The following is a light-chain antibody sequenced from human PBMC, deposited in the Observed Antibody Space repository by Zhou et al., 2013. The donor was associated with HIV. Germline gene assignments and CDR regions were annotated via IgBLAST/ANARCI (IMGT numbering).Light chain of an antibody. CDR2: AAS. V-gene: IGKV1-12*01. J-gene: IGKJ1*01. CDR3: QQYYDNLWT. CDR1: QGIGSW. Sequence: DIQMTQSPSSVSASVGDRVTITCRTSQGIGSWLAWFQQKPGKAPKLLIYAASSLQSGVPSRFSGSGSGTEFALTISSLQPDDFATYFCQQYYDNLWTFGQGTKVELK.